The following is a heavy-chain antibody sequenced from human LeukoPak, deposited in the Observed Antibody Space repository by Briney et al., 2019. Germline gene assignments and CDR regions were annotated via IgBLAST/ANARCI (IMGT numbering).Heavy chain of an antibody. CDR1: GGSISSGGYY. CDR2: IYYSGRT. V-gene: IGHV4-31*03. Sequence: PSETLSLTCTVSGGSISSGGYYWSWIRQHPGKGLEWIGYIYYSGRTYYNPSLKSRVTISVDTSKNQFSLKLSSVTAADTAVYYCARGGSIYYYYGMDVWGQGTMVTVSS. D-gene: IGHD2/OR15-2a*01. J-gene: IGHJ6*02. CDR3: ARGGSIYYYYGMDV.